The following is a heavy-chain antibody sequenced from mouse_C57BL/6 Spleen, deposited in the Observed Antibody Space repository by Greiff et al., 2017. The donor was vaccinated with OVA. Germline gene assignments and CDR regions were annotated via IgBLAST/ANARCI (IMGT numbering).Heavy chain of an antibody. Sequence: VQLQQPGAELVKPGASVKLSCKASGYTFTSYWMQWVKQRPGQGLEWIGEIDPSDSYTNYNQKFKGKATLTVDTSSSTAYMQLSSLTSEDSAVYYCARSNWDLYYFDYWGQGTTLTVSS. D-gene: IGHD4-1*02. V-gene: IGHV1-50*01. CDR2: IDPSDSYT. CDR1: GYTFTSYW. CDR3: ARSNWDLYYFDY. J-gene: IGHJ2*01.